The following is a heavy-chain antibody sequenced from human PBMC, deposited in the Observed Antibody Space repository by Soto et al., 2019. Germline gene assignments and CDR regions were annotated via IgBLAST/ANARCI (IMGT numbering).Heavy chain of an antibody. J-gene: IGHJ4*02. CDR2: IIPIFGTA. D-gene: IGHD5-12*01. CDR3: AREYRSGYDSFDY. Sequence: SVKVSCKASGGTFSSYATSWVRQAPGQGLEWMGGIIPIFGTANYAQKFQGRVTITADESTSTAYMELSSLRSEDTAVYYCAREYRSGYDSFDYWGQGTLVTVSS. V-gene: IGHV1-69*13. CDR1: GGTFSSYA.